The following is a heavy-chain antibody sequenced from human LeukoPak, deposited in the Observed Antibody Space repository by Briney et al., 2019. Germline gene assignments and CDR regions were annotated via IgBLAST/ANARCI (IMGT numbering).Heavy chain of an antibody. D-gene: IGHD3/OR15-3a*01. J-gene: IGHJ3*02. V-gene: IGHV3-53*01. Sequence: PGRSLSLACAASGFTVSSNFISWVRQAAGKGLEWVSVIYSGVSTSYTDSLKGRLRISRDSSKNTLYLQMNSLRPEDTAMYYCARVHDFWTGSRRDDALDIWGQGTMVTVSS. CDR3: ARVHDFWTGSRRDDALDI. CDR1: GFTVSSNF. CDR2: IYSGVST.